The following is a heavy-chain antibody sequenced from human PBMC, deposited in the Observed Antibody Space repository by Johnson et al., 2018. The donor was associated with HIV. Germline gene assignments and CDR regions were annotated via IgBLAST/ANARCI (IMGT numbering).Heavy chain of an antibody. CDR2: ISYDGSNK. Sequence: QVQLVESGGGVVQPGRSLRLSCAASGFTFSSYAMHWVRQAPGQGLEWVAVISYDGSNKYYADSVKGRFTISRDNSKHTLYLQMNSLRAEDTAVYYCASCGRGSSGRGAFDIWGQGTMVTVSS. J-gene: IGHJ3*02. V-gene: IGHV3-30-3*01. CDR1: GFTFSSYA. CDR3: ASCGRGSSGRGAFDI. D-gene: IGHD1-26*01.